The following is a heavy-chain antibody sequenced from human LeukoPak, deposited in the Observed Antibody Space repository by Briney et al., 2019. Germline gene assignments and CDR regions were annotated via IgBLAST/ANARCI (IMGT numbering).Heavy chain of an antibody. J-gene: IGHJ4*02. CDR1: GGSISGNNYY. V-gene: IGHV4-39*01. Sequence: SETLSLTCTVSGGSISGNNYYWGWIRQPPGKGLEWIATIYYSGSTYYNPSLESRVTISVDTSKNQFSLMVNSVTAADTAVYYCARQPYSSESWLDYWGQGTLVTVSS. CDR2: IYYSGST. CDR3: ARQPYSSESWLDY. D-gene: IGHD6-25*01.